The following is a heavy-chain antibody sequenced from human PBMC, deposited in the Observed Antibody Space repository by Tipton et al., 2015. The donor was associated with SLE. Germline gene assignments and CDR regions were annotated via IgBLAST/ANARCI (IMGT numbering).Heavy chain of an antibody. Sequence: TLSLTCTVSGDSISSSGYYWVWIRQSPGKGLEWVGSIYDNGNTYYNPSLKSRVTISVDTSKNHFSLKLSSVTAADTAVYYCARVVKGSSWYWFDPWGQGTLVTVSS. J-gene: IGHJ5*02. CDR3: ARVVKGSSWYWFDP. D-gene: IGHD6-13*01. CDR2: IYDNGNT. CDR1: GDSISSSGYY. V-gene: IGHV4-39*02.